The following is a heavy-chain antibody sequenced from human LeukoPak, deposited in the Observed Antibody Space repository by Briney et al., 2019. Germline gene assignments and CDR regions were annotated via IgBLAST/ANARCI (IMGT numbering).Heavy chain of an antibody. V-gene: IGHV3-74*01. CDR2: INSDGSTT. J-gene: IGHJ3*02. CDR1: GFTFSGYW. Sequence: SGGSLRLSCAASGFTFSGYWMHWVRQAPGEGLVWVSRINSDGSTTSYADSVMGRFTISRDNAKNTLYLQMNSLRDEDTAVYYCARDSVSFPHDAFDIWGQGTVVAVSS. CDR3: ARDSVSFPHDAFDI. D-gene: IGHD2-15*01.